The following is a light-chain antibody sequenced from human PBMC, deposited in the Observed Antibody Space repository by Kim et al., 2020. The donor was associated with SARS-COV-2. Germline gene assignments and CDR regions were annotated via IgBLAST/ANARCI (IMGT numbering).Light chain of an antibody. CDR2: EDN. V-gene: IGLV6-57*04. J-gene: IGLJ3*02. CDR3: QSYDSSNLV. CDR1: SGSIASNY. Sequence: NFMLTQPHSVSESPGKTVTISCTRSSGSIASNYVQWYQQRPGSAPTTVIYEDNQRPSGVPDRFSGSIDSSSNSASLTISGLKTEDKADYYCQSYDSSNLVFGGGTQLTVL.